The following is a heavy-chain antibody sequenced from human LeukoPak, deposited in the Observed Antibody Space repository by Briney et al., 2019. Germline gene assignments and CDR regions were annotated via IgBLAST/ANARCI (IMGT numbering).Heavy chain of an antibody. CDR1: GFTFSSYE. CDR3: ARVFGAWNDVAGRDWFDP. V-gene: IGHV3-48*03. J-gene: IGHJ5*02. CDR2: ISSSGSTI. Sequence: PGGSLRLSCAASGFTFSSYEMNWVRQAPGEGLEWVSYISSSGSTIYYADSVKGRFTISRDNAKNSLYLQMNSLRAEDTAVYYCARVFGAWNDVAGRDWFDPWGQGTLVTVSS. D-gene: IGHD1-1*01.